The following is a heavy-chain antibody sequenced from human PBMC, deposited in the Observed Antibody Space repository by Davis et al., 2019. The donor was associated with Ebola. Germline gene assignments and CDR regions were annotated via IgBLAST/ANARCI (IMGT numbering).Heavy chain of an antibody. J-gene: IGHJ4*02. CDR2: IPVHNGNT. V-gene: IGHV1-18*01. Sequence: ASVKVSCKASGYSFTSYGISWVRQAPGQGLEWMGWIPVHNGNTNYAQKFQGRVTMTTNTSTNSAYMELRSLRSDDTAVYYCARDWGDRNDYWGQGTLVTVSP. D-gene: IGHD3-16*01. CDR1: GYSFTSYG. CDR3: ARDWGDRNDY.